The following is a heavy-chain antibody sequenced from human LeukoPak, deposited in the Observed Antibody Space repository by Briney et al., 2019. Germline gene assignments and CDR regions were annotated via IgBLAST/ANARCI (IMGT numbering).Heavy chain of an antibody. J-gene: IGHJ4*02. CDR2: ISAYNGNT. D-gene: IGHD3-10*01. CDR1: GYTFSSYG. Sequence: GASVKVSCTASGYTFSSYGISWVRQAPGQGLEWMGWISAYNGNTNYAQKLQGRVTMTTDTSTNTAYMELRSLRSDDTAVYYCARATGSETSYYFRGQGTLVTVSS. CDR3: ARATGSETSYYF. V-gene: IGHV1-18*01.